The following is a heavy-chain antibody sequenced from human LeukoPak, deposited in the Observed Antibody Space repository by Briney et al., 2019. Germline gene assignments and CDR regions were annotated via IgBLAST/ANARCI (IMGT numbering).Heavy chain of an antibody. J-gene: IGHJ4*02. CDR2: INPNSGGT. D-gene: IGHD2-8*02. Sequence: ASVKVSCKASGYTFTGYYMHWVRQAPGQGLEWMGWINPNSGGTNYAQKFQGRVTMTRDTSISTAYMELSRLRSDDTAVYYCARALVVYAKGELGDYWGQGTLVTVSS. CDR3: ARALVVYAKGELGDY. CDR1: GYTFTGYY. V-gene: IGHV1-2*02.